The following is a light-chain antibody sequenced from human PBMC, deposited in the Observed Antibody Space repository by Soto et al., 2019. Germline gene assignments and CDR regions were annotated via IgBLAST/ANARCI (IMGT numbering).Light chain of an antibody. CDR3: SSYAGSNSYV. Sequence: QSVLTQPPSASGSPGQSVTISCTVTSSDVGGYNYVSWYQQHPGKAPKLMIYEVIKRPSGVPDRFSGSKSGNTASLTVSGLQDEDEADYYCSSYAGSNSYVFGNGTKVTVL. J-gene: IGLJ1*01. V-gene: IGLV2-8*01. CDR2: EVI. CDR1: SSDVGGYNY.